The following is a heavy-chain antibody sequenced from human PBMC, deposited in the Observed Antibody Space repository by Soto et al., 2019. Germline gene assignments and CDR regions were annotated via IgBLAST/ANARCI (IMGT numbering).Heavy chain of an antibody. CDR2: IWYDGSNK. CDR3: ARGHYPIVATRMDV. Sequence: QVQLVESGGGVVQPGRSLRLSCAASGFTFSSYGMHWVRQAPGKGLEWVAVIWYDGSNKYYADSVKGRFTISRDNSKNTLYLQMNSLRAEDTAVYYCARGHYPIVATRMDVWGQGTTVTVSS. J-gene: IGHJ6*02. V-gene: IGHV3-33*01. CDR1: GFTFSSYG. D-gene: IGHD5-12*01.